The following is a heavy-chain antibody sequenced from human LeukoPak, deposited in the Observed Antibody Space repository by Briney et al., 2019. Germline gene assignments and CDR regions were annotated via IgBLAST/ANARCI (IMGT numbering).Heavy chain of an antibody. D-gene: IGHD4-23*01. CDR1: GGSISSDNYY. CDR2: IYTSGSA. Sequence: SETLSLTCTVSGGSISSDNYYWSWIRQPAGKGLEWIGRIYTSGSANYNPSLKSRVTISVDTSKNQFSLKLSSVTAADTAVYYCARRWWFDPWGQGTLVTVSS. V-gene: IGHV4-61*02. CDR3: ARRWWFDP. J-gene: IGHJ5*02.